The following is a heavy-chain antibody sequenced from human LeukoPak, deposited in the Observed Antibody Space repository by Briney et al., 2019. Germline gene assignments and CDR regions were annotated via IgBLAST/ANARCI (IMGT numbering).Heavy chain of an antibody. J-gene: IGHJ3*01. CDR1: GFTFSSYG. Sequence: GGSLRLSCAASGFTFSSYGMHWVRQAPGKGLEWVAVIWYDGSNKYYADSVKGRFTISRDNSKNTLNLQMNSLRAEDTAVYYCARAGEGFDLWGQGTMVTVSS. V-gene: IGHV3-33*08. CDR3: ARAGEGFDL. CDR2: IWYDGSNK. D-gene: IGHD3-10*01.